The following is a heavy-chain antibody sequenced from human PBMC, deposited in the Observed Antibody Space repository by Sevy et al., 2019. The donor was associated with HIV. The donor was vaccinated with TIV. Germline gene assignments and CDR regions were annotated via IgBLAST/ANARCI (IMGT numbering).Heavy chain of an antibody. D-gene: IGHD4-17*01. CDR1: GGSISSSSYY. Sequence: SETLSLTCTVSGGSISSSSYYWDWIRQPPGKGLEWIGTIYYSGNTYYNPSLKSRVTISVDTSRNQFSLRLSSATAADTAVYYCARRTYGDYVGCYDYWGQGTLVTVSS. V-gene: IGHV4-39*01. CDR2: IYYSGNT. CDR3: ARRTYGDYVGCYDY. J-gene: IGHJ4*02.